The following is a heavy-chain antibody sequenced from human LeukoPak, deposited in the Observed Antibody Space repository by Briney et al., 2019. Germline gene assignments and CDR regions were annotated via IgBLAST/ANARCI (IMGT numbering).Heavy chain of an antibody. CDR2: IYYAGST. Sequence: SETLSLTCTVSGGSISIVNYFWGWVRQPPGKGLEWIGSIYYAGSTYYNPSLRGRVTLSVDPSKNQFSLKLSSVTAADTAVYYCARRTGFGDSDYWGQGTLVTVSP. J-gene: IGHJ4*02. CDR3: ARRTGFGDSDY. CDR1: GGSISIVNYF. V-gene: IGHV4-39*01. D-gene: IGHD3-10*01.